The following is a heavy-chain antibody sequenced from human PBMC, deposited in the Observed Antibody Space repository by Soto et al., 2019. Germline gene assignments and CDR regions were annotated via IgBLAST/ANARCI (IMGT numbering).Heavy chain of an antibody. J-gene: IGHJ4*02. CDR1: GFSLTGYY. CDR2: ISGYNGNT. Sequence: GASVKVSCKASGFSLTGYYFHWVRQAPGQGLEWMGWISGYNGNTNSAQKFQGRVTMTTDTSTSTAYMELSSLRSDDTAMYYCARDYPYFPILLGEGGGGGFDYWGQGTLVTVSS. V-gene: IGHV1-18*04. CDR3: ARDYPYFPILLGEGGGGGFDY. D-gene: IGHD3-16*01.